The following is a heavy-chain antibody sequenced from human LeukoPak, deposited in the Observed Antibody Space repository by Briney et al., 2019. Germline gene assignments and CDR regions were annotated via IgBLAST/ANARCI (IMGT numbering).Heavy chain of an antibody. J-gene: IGHJ4*02. CDR2: IDTSGSYI. Sequence: GGSLRLSCTASGFTFTSYGMNWVRQAPGKGLEWVSFIDTSGSYIYYGDSLKGRVTISRDNAKNSLYLQMNSLRAEDTAVYYCATEADTAMLNYWGQGTLVTVSS. V-gene: IGHV3-21*01. CDR3: ATEADTAMLNY. D-gene: IGHD5-18*01. CDR1: GFTFTSYG.